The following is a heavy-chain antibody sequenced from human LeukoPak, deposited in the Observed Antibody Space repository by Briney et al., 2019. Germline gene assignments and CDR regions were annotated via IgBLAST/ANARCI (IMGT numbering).Heavy chain of an antibody. D-gene: IGHD5-18*01. V-gene: IGHV3-23*01. CDR2: ISDSGGST. CDR3: AKEGGYSLFDY. CDR1: GFTFSSYA. Sequence: GGSLSLSCAASGFTFSSYAMSWVRQAPGKGLEWVSGISDSGGSTYYADSVKGRFPISRDNSKNTLYRQMNSLRAEDTGAYYCAKEGGYSLFDYWGQGTLVTVSS. J-gene: IGHJ4*02.